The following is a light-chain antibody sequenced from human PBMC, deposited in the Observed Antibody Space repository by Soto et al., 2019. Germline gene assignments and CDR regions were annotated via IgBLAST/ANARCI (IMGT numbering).Light chain of an antibody. CDR2: GAS. CDR3: QLYGNSLT. V-gene: IGKV3-20*01. CDR1: QSVSSTY. J-gene: IGKJ5*01. Sequence: EIGLTQSPGTLSFSPGERATLSCRASQSVSSTYLAWYQQKPGLAPRLLISGASSRATGIPDRFSGSASGTDFTLTISRLEPEDFAVYYCQLYGNSLTFGQGTRLEN.